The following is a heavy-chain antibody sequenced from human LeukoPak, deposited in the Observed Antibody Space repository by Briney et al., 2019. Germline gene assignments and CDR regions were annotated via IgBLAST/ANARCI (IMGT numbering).Heavy chain of an antibody. D-gene: IGHD6-6*01. CDR2: IYWNDAK. CDR3: ARRRYSEYSSSSEYYMDV. CDR1: GFSLTTSGVG. J-gene: IGHJ6*03. Sequence: SGPTLVKPTRTLTLTCAFSGFSLTTSGVGVGWIRQPPGKALEWLANIYWNDAKRYSPSLKTRLTISKDTSKNQVVLTMTNMDPVDTATYYCARRRYSEYSSSSEYYMDVWGKGTTVTVSS. V-gene: IGHV2-5*01.